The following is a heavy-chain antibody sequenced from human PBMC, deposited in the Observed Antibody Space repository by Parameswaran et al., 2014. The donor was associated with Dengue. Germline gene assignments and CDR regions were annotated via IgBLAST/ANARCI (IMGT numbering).Heavy chain of an antibody. V-gene: IGHV4-31*02. CDR3: ARYKVEVFGARDWFDP. J-gene: IGHJ5*02. Sequence: VRQAPGKGLEWIGYIYYSGSTYYNPSLKSRVTISVDTSKNQFSLKLSPVTAADTAVYYCARYKVEVFGARDWFDPWGQGTLVTVSS. CDR2: IYYSGST. D-gene: IGHD3-3*01.